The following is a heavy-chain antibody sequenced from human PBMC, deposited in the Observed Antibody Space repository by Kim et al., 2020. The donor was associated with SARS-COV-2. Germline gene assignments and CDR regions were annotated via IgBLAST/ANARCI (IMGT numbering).Heavy chain of an antibody. Sequence: GGSLRLSCATSGFTFSAYDMNWVRRAPGKGLEWLSFITKSSTTIYYANSVKGRFTISRDNAKNSLYLQMNSLRDEDSALYYCVRDRMWGAFDIWGQGTMV. CDR3: VRDRMWGAFDI. CDR1: GFTFSAYD. D-gene: IGHD1-26*01. V-gene: IGHV3-48*02. J-gene: IGHJ3*02. CDR2: ITKSSTTI.